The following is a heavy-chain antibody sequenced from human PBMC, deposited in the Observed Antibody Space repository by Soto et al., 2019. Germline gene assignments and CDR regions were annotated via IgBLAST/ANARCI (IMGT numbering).Heavy chain of an antibody. Sequence: GGSLRLSCAASGFTFNIYGMHWVRQAPDKGLEWVALISYDGSNQYYADSVKGRFTISRDNSKNTLFLQMNSLRADDTAVYYCAKDQASGQGSFDSWGQGTLVTVSA. V-gene: IGHV3-30*18. J-gene: IGHJ4*02. CDR3: AKDQASGQGSFDS. CDR2: ISYDGSNQ. CDR1: GFTFNIYG.